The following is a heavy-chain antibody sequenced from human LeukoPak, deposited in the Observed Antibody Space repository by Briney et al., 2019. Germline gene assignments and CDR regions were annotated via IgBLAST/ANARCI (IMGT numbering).Heavy chain of an antibody. V-gene: IGHV4-4*07. J-gene: IGHJ4*02. Sequence: SETLSLSCTVTGGYISSYSWSWLRQPAGKGMEWIGRVSTTGTNYNPSLKSRVTMSVDTSKNQFSLTLSSDTAADTAVYYCARTIHDSGENFDYWGQGSLVTVS. CDR3: ARTIHDSGENFDY. D-gene: IGHD6-19*01. CDR1: GGYISSYS. CDR2: VSTTGT.